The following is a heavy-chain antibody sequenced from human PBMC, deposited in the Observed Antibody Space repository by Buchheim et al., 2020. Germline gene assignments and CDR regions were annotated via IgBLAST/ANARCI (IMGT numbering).Heavy chain of an antibody. Sequence: QVQLVESGGGVVQPGRSLRLSCAASGFTFSSYGMHWVRQAPGKGLEWVAVRWYDGSNKYYADSVKGRFTISRDNSKNTLYLQMNSLRAEDTAVYYCARDWFGDSVWGSNRYMDVWGQGT. CDR3: ARDWFGDSVWGSNRYMDV. J-gene: IGHJ6*02. D-gene: IGHD3-16*02. CDR1: GFTFSSYG. CDR2: RWYDGSNK. V-gene: IGHV3-33*01.